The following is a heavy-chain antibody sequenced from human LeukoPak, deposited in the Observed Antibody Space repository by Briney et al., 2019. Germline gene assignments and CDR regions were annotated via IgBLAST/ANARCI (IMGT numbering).Heavy chain of an antibody. Sequence: SETLSLTCTVSGYSISSGYYWGWIRQPPGKGLEWIGSIYYSGSTYYDPSLKSRVTISVDTSKNQFSLKLSSVTAADTAVYYCAREGSWSDAFDIWGQGTMVTVSS. D-gene: IGHD6-13*01. J-gene: IGHJ3*02. CDR3: AREGSWSDAFDI. CDR1: GYSISSGYY. CDR2: IYYSGST. V-gene: IGHV4-38-2*02.